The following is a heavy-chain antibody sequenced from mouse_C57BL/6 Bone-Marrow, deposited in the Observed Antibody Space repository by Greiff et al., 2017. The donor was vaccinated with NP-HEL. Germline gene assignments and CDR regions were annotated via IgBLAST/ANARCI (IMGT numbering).Heavy chain of an antibody. D-gene: IGHD3-2*02. V-gene: IGHV1-72*01. CDR1: GYTFTSYW. J-gene: IGHJ1*03. CDR2: IDPNSGGT. CDR3: ARPLRDRYWYFDV. Sequence: QVHVKQPGAELVKPGASVKLSCKASGYTFTSYWMHWVKQRPGRGLEWIGRIDPNSGGTKYNEKFKSKATLTVDKPSSTAYMQLSSLTSEDSAVYYCARPLRDRYWYFDVWGTGTTVTVSS.